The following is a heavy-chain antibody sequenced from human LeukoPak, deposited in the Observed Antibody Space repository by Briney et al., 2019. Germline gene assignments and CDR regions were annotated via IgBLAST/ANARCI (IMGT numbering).Heavy chain of an antibody. Sequence: GGSLRLPCAASGFTFSRYCMHWVRQAPRKGLAGVAVIWYDGSKKIYADSVKGRFTISRDNSKNTLNLQMTSLRAEDPAVYYCARVSEDYSSGWYEEYFQYWGQGTLVIVSS. D-gene: IGHD6-19*01. CDR1: GFTFSRYC. CDR3: ARVSEDYSSGWYEEYFQY. V-gene: IGHV3-33*01. CDR2: IWYDGSKK. J-gene: IGHJ1*01.